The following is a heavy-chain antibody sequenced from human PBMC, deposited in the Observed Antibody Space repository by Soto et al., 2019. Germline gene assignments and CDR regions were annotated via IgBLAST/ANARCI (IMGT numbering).Heavy chain of an antibody. Sequence: PSETLSLTCAVYGGSFSGYYWSWIRQPPGKGLEWIGEINHSGSTNYNPSLKSRVTISVDTSKNQFSLKLSSVTAADTAVYYCERGYSNWYLLNWFDPWGQGTLVTVSS. D-gene: IGHD4-4*01. CDR2: INHSGST. V-gene: IGHV4-34*01. CDR3: ERGYSNWYLLNWFDP. CDR1: GGSFSGYY. J-gene: IGHJ5*02.